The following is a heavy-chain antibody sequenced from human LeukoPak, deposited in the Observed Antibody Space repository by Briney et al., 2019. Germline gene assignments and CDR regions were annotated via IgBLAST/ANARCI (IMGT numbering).Heavy chain of an antibody. CDR3: ARDNSGVYAIPGGRYYYYMDV. D-gene: IGHD2-8*01. Sequence: GGSLTLSSAASGFTFSSNSMSWVRQAPGKGLEWVANIKQDRREKYYVDSVKGRFTISRDNAKNSLYLQMNSLRAEDTAVYYCARDNSGVYAIPGGRYYYYMDVWGEGATVTVSS. J-gene: IGHJ6*03. V-gene: IGHV3-7*01. CDR1: GFTFSSNS. CDR2: IKQDRREK.